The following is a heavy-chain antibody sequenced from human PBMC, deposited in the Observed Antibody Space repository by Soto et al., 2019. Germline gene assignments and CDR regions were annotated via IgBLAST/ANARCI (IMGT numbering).Heavy chain of an antibody. V-gene: IGHV3-23*01. Sequence: GRSLRLSCAALGVNCRSFAVSWVLQATGKWLQWVASISNNADATYYADSVKGRFHISRDGSKKTVFLEMNSLRVEDTAVYYYAQLAPWFGEFGRGYWGQGALVTVSS. J-gene: IGHJ4*02. CDR3: AQLAPWFGEFGRGY. D-gene: IGHD3-10*01. CDR2: ISNNADAT. CDR1: GVNCRSFA.